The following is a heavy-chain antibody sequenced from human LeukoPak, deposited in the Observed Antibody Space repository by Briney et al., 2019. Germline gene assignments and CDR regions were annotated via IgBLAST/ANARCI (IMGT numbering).Heavy chain of an antibody. CDR3: ARDAGNYYDSSGYYFASYYFDY. V-gene: IGHV1-8*01. J-gene: IGHJ4*02. CDR2: MNPNSGNT. D-gene: IGHD3-22*01. Sequence: ASVKVSCKASGYTFTSYDINWVRQATGQGLEWMGWMNPNSGNTGYAQKFQGRVTMTRDTSISTAYMELSRLRSDDTAVYYCARDAGNYYDSSGYYFASYYFDYWGQGTLVTVSS. CDR1: GYTFTSYD.